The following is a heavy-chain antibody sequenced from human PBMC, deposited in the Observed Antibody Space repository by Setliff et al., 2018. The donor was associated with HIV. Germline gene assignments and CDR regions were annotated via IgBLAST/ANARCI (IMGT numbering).Heavy chain of an antibody. V-gene: IGHV5-51*01. Sequence: PGESLKISCKASGYNFTNYWIDWVRQMPGKGLEWMGVIYPGDSDTRYSPSFQGQVTISVDKSITTAYLHWRSLKASDTAMYYCARVDSGWSVGWFDPWGQGTLVTVSS. CDR1: GYNFTNYW. J-gene: IGHJ5*02. CDR3: ARVDSGWSVGWFDP. CDR2: IYPGDSDT. D-gene: IGHD6-13*01.